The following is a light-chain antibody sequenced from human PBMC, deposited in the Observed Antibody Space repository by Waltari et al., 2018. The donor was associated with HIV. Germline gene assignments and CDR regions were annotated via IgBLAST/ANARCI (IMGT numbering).Light chain of an antibody. J-gene: IGKJ1*01. V-gene: IGKV1-27*01. CDR3: QQYRSAPLT. Sequence: DIQMTQSPSYLSASVGDGLSITCRASHDIRNYLAWYQQKPGKVPKLLIYGASTVQSGVPFRFSGGGSGTDFTLTITSLQTEDVATYYCQQYRSAPLTFGQGTKLEIK. CDR1: HDIRNY. CDR2: GAS.